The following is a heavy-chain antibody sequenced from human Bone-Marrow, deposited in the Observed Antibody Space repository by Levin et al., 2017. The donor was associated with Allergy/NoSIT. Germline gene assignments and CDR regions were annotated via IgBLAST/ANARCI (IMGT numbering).Heavy chain of an antibody. D-gene: IGHD6-19*01. CDR3: ARDGAVAGTWAFDI. J-gene: IGHJ3*02. V-gene: IGHV3-30-3*01. CDR1: GFTFSSYA. CDR2: ISYDGSNK. Sequence: GGSLRLSCAASGFTFSSYAMHWVRQAPGKGLEWVAVISYDGSNKYYADSVQGRFTISRDNSKNTLYLQMNSLRAEDTAVYYCARDGAVAGTWAFDIWGQGTMVTVSS.